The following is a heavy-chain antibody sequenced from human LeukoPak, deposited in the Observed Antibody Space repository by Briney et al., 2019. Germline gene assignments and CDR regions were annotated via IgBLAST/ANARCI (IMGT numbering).Heavy chain of an antibody. CDR1: GYSFTSYW. J-gene: IGHJ4*02. D-gene: IGHD3-22*01. V-gene: IGHV5-51*01. CDR3: ARRRYYYDSSTLYFDY. CDR2: IYPGDSDT. Sequence: GESLKTSCKGSGYSFTSYWIGWVRQMPGKGLEWMGIIYPGDSDTRYSPSFQGQVTISADKSISTAYLQWSSLKASDTAMYYCARRRYYYDSSTLYFDYWGQGTLVTVSS.